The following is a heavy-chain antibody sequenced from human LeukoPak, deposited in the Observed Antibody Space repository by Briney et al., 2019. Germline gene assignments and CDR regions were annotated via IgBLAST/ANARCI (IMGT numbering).Heavy chain of an antibody. Sequence: ASVKVSCKASGYTFSTYGISWVRQAPGQGLEWMGWISPYNGNTFYAQKLQDRVTMTTDTSTTTAYMELRSLRSDDTAAYYCARDRISMIPKDAFDIWGQGTMVTVSS. J-gene: IGHJ3*02. CDR3: ARDRISMIPKDAFDI. CDR2: ISPYNGNT. CDR1: GYTFSTYG. D-gene: IGHD3-22*01. V-gene: IGHV1-18*01.